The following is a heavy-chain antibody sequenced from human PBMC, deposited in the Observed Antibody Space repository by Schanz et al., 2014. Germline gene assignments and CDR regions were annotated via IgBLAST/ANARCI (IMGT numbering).Heavy chain of an antibody. Sequence: VQLEQSGAEVKKPGSSVKVSCKASRSTFSSYTISWVRQAPGQGLEWMGRIVPIAGITNYAQRFQGRVTITADKSSDTAYMELSSLRSEDTAVYYCASSGAGYSSSWDFDYWGQGTLVTVSS. V-gene: IGHV1-69*02. J-gene: IGHJ4*02. CDR1: RSTFSSYT. CDR3: ASSGAGYSSSWDFDY. CDR2: IVPIAGIT. D-gene: IGHD6-13*01.